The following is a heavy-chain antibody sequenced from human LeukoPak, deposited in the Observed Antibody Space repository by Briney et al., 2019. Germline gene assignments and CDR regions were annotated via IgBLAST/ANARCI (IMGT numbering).Heavy chain of an antibody. CDR2: ISSSSSYI. CDR1: GFTFSSYS. D-gene: IGHD3-10*01. V-gene: IGHV3-21*01. J-gene: IGHJ5*02. Sequence: GGSLRLSCAASGFTFSSYSMNWVRQAPGKGLEWVSSISSSSSYIYYADSVKGRFTISRDNAKNSLYLQMNSLRAEDTAVYYCSKDLMRDRWFGESWGQGTLVTVSS. CDR3: SKDLMRDRWFGES.